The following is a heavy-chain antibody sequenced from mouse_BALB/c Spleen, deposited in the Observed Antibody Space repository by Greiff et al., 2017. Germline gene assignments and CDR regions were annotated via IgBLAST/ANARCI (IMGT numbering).Heavy chain of an antibody. D-gene: IGHD1-1*01. CDR2: ISSGGST. J-gene: IGHJ3*01. CDR1: GFSFSSYA. Sequence: DVLLVESGGGLVKPGGSLKLSCAASGFSFSSYAMSWVRQTPEKRLGWVASISSGGSTYYPASVKGRFTISRDNARNILYLQMSSLRSEDTAMYYCAREGYCYGRFAYWGQGTLVTVSA. CDR3: AREGYCYGRFAY. V-gene: IGHV5-6-5*01.